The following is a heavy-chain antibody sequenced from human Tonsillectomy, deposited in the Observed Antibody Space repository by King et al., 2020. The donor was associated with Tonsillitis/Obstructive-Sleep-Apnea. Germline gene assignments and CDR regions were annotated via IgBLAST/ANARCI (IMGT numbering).Heavy chain of an antibody. V-gene: IGHV3-73*01. CDR1: GFSFSGSA. CDR2: IRSKTNNYAT. CDR3: TRLLDDFWSGSPTDYNWFDP. Sequence: VQLVESGGGLVQPGGSLKLSCAASGFSFSGSAMHWVRQASGKGLEWVGRIRSKTNNYATAYAASVKGSFTISRDDSKNTAYLQMNSLKTEDTAVYYCTRLLDDFWSGSPTDYNWFDPWGQGTLVTVSS. D-gene: IGHD3-3*01. J-gene: IGHJ5*02.